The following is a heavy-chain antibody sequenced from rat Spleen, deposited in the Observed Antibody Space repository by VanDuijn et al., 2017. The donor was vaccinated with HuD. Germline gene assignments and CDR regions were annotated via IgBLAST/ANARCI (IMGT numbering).Heavy chain of an antibody. D-gene: IGHD1-4*01. CDR3: TRDPGSPFDY. CDR1: GFTFSDYA. J-gene: IGHJ2*01. Sequence: EVQLVESGGGLVQPGMSLKLSCKASGFTFSDYAMAWVRQAPLKGLEWVSTISYDGSSPFYRDSVRGRFTISRDNAKDTLYLQMDSLRSEDTATYYCTRDPGSPFDYWGQGVMVTVSS. CDR2: ISYDGSSP. V-gene: IGHV5-29*01.